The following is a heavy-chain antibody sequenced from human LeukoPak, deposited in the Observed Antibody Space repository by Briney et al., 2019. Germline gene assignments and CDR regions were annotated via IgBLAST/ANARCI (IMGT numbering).Heavy chain of an antibody. J-gene: IGHJ5*02. CDR2: INHSGST. CDR1: GGSFSGYY. CDR3: ALFQVANWFDP. V-gene: IGHV4-34*01. Sequence: SETLSLTCAVYGGSFSGYYWSWIRQPPGKGLEWIGEINHSGSTNYNPSLKSRATISVDTSKNQFSLKLSSVTAADTAVYYCALFQVANWFDPWGQGTLVTVSS. D-gene: IGHD2-21*01.